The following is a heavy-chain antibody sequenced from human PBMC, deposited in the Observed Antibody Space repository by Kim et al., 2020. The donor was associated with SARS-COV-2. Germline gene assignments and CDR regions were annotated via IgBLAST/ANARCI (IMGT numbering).Heavy chain of an antibody. J-gene: IGHJ6*03. CDR1: GGSFSGYY. CDR3: ARGCLMTVAGTLFPYYYY. Sequence: SETLSLTCAVYGGSFSGYYWSWIRQPPGKGLEWIGEINHSGSTNYNPSLKSRVTISLNTTKNQFSLKLSSMTAADTAVTYCARGCLMTVAGTLFPYYYY. D-gene: IGHD6-19*01. CDR2: INHSGST. V-gene: IGHV4-34*01.